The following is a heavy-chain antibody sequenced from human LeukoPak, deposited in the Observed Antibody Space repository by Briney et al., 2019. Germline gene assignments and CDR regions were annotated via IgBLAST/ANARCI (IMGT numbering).Heavy chain of an antibody. Sequence: GGSLRLSCAASGLSFSSHAMPWVRQAPGKGLEWVSTVSGSGGTTYYADSVKGRFTISRENSKNMLYLQMNSLRADDTAVYYCAKERSDSPSDYWGQGTLVTVSS. CDR1: GLSFSSHA. CDR3: AKERSDSPSDY. V-gene: IGHV3-23*01. CDR2: VSGSGGTT. J-gene: IGHJ4*02. D-gene: IGHD2-15*01.